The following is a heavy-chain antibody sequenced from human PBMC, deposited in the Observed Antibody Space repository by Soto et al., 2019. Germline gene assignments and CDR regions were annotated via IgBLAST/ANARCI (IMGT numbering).Heavy chain of an antibody. CDR1: GLTFTNAC. CDR2: IKSKTDGGTT. V-gene: IGHV3-15*07. CDR3: AKGTYYYGSGSSLDY. Sequence: GGSMRLSCSASGLTFTNACINWVRQAPGKGLEWVGRIKSKTDGGTTDYAEPVKGRFAISRDDSNNMVYLQMNSLKIEDTAVYYCAKGTYYYGSGSSLDYWGQGTLVTVSS. D-gene: IGHD3-10*01. J-gene: IGHJ4*02.